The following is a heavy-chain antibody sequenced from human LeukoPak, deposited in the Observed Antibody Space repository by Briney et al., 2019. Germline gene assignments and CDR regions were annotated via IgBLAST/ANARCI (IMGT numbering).Heavy chain of an antibody. J-gene: IGHJ3*02. D-gene: IGHD4-17*01. CDR3: ARVVAGDYEGDAFDI. CDR1: GYTFTSYD. Sequence: GASVKVSCKASGYTFTSYDINWVRQATGQGQEWMGWMNPNIGNTGYAQQFQGRVTITRNTSISTAYMELSSLRSEDTAVYYCARVVAGDYEGDAFDIWGQGTMVTVSS. CDR2: MNPNIGNT. V-gene: IGHV1-8*03.